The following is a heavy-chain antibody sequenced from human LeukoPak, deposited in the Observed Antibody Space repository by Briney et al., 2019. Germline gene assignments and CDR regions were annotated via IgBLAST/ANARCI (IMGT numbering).Heavy chain of an antibody. CDR3: ARALHIVVVTGILDY. V-gene: IGHV1-46*01. CDR1: GYTFTSYY. D-gene: IGHD2-21*02. Sequence: GASVKVSCKASGYTFTSYYMHWVRQAPGQGLEWMGIINPSGGSTSYAQKFQGRVTMTRDTSTSTVYMELSSLRSEDTAVYYCARALHIVVVTGILDYWGQGTLVTVSS. J-gene: IGHJ4*02. CDR2: INPSGGST.